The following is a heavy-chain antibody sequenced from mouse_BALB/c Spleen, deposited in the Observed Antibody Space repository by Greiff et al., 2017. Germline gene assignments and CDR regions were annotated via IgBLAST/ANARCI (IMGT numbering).Heavy chain of an antibody. CDR3: ARRGNHWYFDV. J-gene: IGHJ1*01. CDR2: ISSGGSYT. V-gene: IGHV5-6*01. CDR1: GFTFSSYG. Sequence: EVHLVESGGDLVKPGGSLKLSCAASGFTFSSYGMSWVRQTPDKRLEWVATISSGGSYTYYPDSVKGRFTISRDNAKNTLYLQMSSLKSEDTAMYYCARRGNHWYFDVWGAGTTVTVSS.